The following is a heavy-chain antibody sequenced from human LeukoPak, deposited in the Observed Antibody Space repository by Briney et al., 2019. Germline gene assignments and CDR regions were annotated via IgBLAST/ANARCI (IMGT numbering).Heavy chain of an antibody. CDR1: GFTFSNKA. CDR2: IQYDGSNK. Sequence: PGGSLRLSCAAPGFTFSNKAMHWVRQAPGKGLEWVAFIQYDGSNKYDADSVKGRFTISRDNSKNMLFLQMNSLRVEDTAVYYCAKEDGSFDVWGQGTMVTVSP. D-gene: IGHD3-10*01. CDR3: AKEDGSFDV. J-gene: IGHJ3*01. V-gene: IGHV3-30*02.